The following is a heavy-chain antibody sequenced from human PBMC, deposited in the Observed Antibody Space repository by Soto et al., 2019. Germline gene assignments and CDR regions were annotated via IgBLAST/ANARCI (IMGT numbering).Heavy chain of an antibody. J-gene: IGHJ6*02. V-gene: IGHV4-39*01. CDR1: GGSISSSSYY. CDR3: ARHRAGGDYYYGMDV. CDR2: IYYSGST. Sequence: QLQLQESGPGLVKPSETLSLTCTVSGGSISSSSYYWGWIRQPPGKGLEWIGSIYYSGSTYYNPSLKSRVTISVDTSKNQFSLKLSSVTAADTAVYYCARHRAGGDYYYGMDVWGQGTTVTVSS. D-gene: IGHD2-15*01.